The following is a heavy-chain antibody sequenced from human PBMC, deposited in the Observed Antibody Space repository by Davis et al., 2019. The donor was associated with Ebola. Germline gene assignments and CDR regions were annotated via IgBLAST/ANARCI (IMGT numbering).Heavy chain of an antibody. J-gene: IGHJ4*02. V-gene: IGHV3-48*02. CDR1: GFTFSSYS. D-gene: IGHD3-10*01. CDR3: AREGPSSSGSSFEL. CDR2: ISSSSSTI. Sequence: GESLKISCAASGFTFSSYSMNWVRQAPGKGLEWVSYISSSSSTIYYADSVKGRFTISRDNAKNSLYLQMNSLRDEDTAVYYCAREGPSSSGSSFELWGQGTLVTVSS.